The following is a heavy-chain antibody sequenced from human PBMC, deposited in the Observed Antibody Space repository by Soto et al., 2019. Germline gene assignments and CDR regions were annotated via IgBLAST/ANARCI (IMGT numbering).Heavy chain of an antibody. J-gene: IGHJ5*02. Sequence: PSETLSLTCTVSGGSISSYYWSWIRQPPGKGLEWIGYIYYSGSTNYNPSLKSRVTISVDTSKNQFSLKLSSVTAADTAVYYCASSPGSYDYVWGSYRIGNWFDPWGQGTLVTV. CDR1: GGSISSYY. D-gene: IGHD3-16*02. V-gene: IGHV4-59*01. CDR2: IYYSGST. CDR3: ASSPGSYDYVWGSYRIGNWFDP.